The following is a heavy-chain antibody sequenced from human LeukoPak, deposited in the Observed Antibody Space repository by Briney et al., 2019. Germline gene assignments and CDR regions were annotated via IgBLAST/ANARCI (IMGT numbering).Heavy chain of an antibody. D-gene: IGHD4-17*01. CDR3: ARLKATVSIHAYFDS. V-gene: IGHV4-59*01. CDR1: GGSFSSYY. CDR2: IDHSGST. J-gene: IGHJ4*02. Sequence: SETLSLTCTVSGGSFSSYYWTWIRQPPGKGLEWIGYIDHSGSTNYNPSLKSRVSISSDTSKHQFSLELSSVTAADTAVYYCARLKATVSIHAYFDSWGQGTLVTVSS.